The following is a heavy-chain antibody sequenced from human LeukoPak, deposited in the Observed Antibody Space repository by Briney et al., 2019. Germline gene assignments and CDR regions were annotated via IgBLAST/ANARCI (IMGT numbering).Heavy chain of an antibody. CDR2: INAGNGNT. V-gene: IGHV1-3*01. CDR3: AREHPNYYGSGSPGDY. J-gene: IGHJ4*02. D-gene: IGHD3-10*01. Sequence: GASVKVSCKASGYSFTSYVIHWVRQAPGHRLEWMGWINAGNGNTKYSQKFQGRVTITRDTSASTAYMELSSLRSEDTAVYYCAREHPNYYGSGSPGDYWGQGTLVTVSS. CDR1: GYSFTSYV.